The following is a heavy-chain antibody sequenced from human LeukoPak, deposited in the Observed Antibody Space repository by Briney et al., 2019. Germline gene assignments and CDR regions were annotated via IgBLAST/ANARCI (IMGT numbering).Heavy chain of an antibody. CDR1: GYTFTSYY. Sequence: ASVKVSCKASGYTFTSYYMHWVRQAPGQGLEWMGIINPSGGSTSYAQEFQGRVTMTRDTSTSTVYMELSSLRSEDTAVYYCARDPPIAAAGTFPRHGIDYWGQGTLVTVSS. CDR2: INPSGGST. D-gene: IGHD6-13*01. V-gene: IGHV1-46*01. CDR3: ARDPPIAAAGTFPRHGIDY. J-gene: IGHJ4*02.